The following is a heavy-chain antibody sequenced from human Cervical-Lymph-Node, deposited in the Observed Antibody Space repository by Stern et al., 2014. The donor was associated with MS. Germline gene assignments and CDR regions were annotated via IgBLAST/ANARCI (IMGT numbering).Heavy chain of an antibody. CDR2: SNAGHGNT. CDR1: GYPFTRYG. V-gene: IGHV1-3*02. D-gene: IGHD5-18*01. CDR3: ARGGGGYSYGLDY. J-gene: IGHJ4*02. Sequence: VQLVQSGAEVRKPGASVKVSCKASGYPFTRYGIHWVRQAPGQRLEWMGWSNAGHGNTKYSQEFQGRVTITRDTSASTAYMELGSLRSEDMAVYYCARGGGGYSYGLDYWGQGTLVTVSS.